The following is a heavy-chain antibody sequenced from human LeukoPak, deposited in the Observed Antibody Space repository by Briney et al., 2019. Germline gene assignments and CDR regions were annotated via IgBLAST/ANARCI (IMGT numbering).Heavy chain of an antibody. V-gene: IGHV3-7*01. CDR3: ARVIQYSSHFDY. J-gene: IGHJ4*02. Sequence: GGSLRLSCAASGFALSKYWMSWVRQAPGKGLEWVANIKQDESEKYYVDSVKGRFTISRDNADNSLYLQMNSLKVEDTAVYYCARVIQYSSHFDYWGQGTLVTVSS. D-gene: IGHD6-19*01. CDR1: GFALSKYW. CDR2: IKQDESEK.